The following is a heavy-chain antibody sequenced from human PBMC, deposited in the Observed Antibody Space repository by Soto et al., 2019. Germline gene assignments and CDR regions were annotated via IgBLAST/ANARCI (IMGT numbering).Heavy chain of an antibody. CDR1: GGTFSSYA. V-gene: IGHV1-69*01. J-gene: IGHJ4*02. Sequence: QVQLVQSGAEVKKPGSSVKVSCKASGGTFSSYAISWVRQAPGQGLEWMGGIIPIFGTANYAQKFQGRVTITADESTSTAYMELSSLRSEDTVVYYCAREAVSYYYDSSGYYHFDYWGEGTLVTVSS. CDR2: IIPIFGTA. D-gene: IGHD3-22*01. CDR3: AREAVSYYYDSSGYYHFDY.